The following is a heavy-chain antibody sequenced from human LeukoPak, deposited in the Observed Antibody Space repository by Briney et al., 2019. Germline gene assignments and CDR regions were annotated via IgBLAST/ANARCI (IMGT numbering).Heavy chain of an antibody. CDR1: GYTFSDFY. D-gene: IGHD3-3*02. V-gene: IGHV1-2*02. CDR3: ARVRLADDRAWAY. Sequence: ASVKVSCKASGYTFSDFYIHWGRQAPGQGLEYVGWITPKSGDTYSPQRFQGRVTMTRDASISTAYMELSSLRSDDTAVYFCARVRLADDRAWAYWGQGTLVTVSS. J-gene: IGHJ4*02. CDR2: ITPKSGDT.